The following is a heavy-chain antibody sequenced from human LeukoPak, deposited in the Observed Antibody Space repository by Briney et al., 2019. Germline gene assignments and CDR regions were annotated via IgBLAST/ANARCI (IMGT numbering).Heavy chain of an antibody. CDR3: ARVGGELSPNYYYYYGMDV. Sequence: GSLILSCAASGFTFSDYYVSWIRQAPGKGLEWVSYISSSSSYTNYADSVKGRFTISRDNAKNSLYLQMNSLRAEDTAVYYCARVGGELSPNYYYYYGMDVWGKGTTVTVSS. CDR2: ISSSSSYT. J-gene: IGHJ6*04. D-gene: IGHD3-10*01. V-gene: IGHV3-11*06. CDR1: GFTFSDYY.